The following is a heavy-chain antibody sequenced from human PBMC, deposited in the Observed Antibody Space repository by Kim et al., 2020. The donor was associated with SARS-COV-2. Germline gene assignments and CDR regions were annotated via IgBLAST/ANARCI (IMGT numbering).Heavy chain of an antibody. D-gene: IGHD3-22*01. CDR1: GYSFTSYW. V-gene: IGHV5-10-1*01. CDR3: ARRGYDSSGLSLDAFDI. J-gene: IGHJ3*02. Sequence: GESLKISCKGSGYSFTSYWISWVRQMPGKGLEWMGRIDPSDSYTNYSPSFQGHVTISADKSISTAYLQWSSLKASDTAMYYCARRGYDSSGLSLDAFDIWGQGTMVTVSS. CDR2: IDPSDSYT.